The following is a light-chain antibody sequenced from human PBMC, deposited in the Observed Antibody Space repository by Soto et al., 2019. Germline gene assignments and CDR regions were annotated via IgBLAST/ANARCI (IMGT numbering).Light chain of an antibody. J-gene: IGKJ1*01. V-gene: IGKV3-15*01. Sequence: EIVMTQSHAPLSVSPGGISTLSCRASQSVTSSLAWYQQRPGQAPWLLIFGASTRATGIPVRFSGSGSGTEFTLTINSLQSEDFAIYYCQQYNNWPRTFGQGTKVDIK. CDR2: GAS. CDR3: QQYNNWPRT. CDR1: QSVTSS.